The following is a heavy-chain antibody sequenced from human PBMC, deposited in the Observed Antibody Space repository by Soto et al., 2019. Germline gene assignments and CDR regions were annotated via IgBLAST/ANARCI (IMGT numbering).Heavy chain of an antibody. Sequence: SVKVSCKASGGTFSSYAISWVRQAPGQGLEWMGGVIPIFGTANYAQKFQGRVTITADESTSTAYMELSSLRSEDTAVYYCARSHYYDSSGYWSDYWGQGTLVTVSS. V-gene: IGHV1-69*13. D-gene: IGHD3-22*01. CDR3: ARSHYYDSSGYWSDY. J-gene: IGHJ4*02. CDR1: GGTFSSYA. CDR2: VIPIFGTA.